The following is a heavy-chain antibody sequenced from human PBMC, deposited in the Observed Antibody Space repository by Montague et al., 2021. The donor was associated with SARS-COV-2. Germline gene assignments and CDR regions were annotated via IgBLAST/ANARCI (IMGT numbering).Heavy chain of an antibody. Sequence: SLRLSYAASGFTFSYYDMNWVRQAPGKGSEWISYISTSAYTTSYAGSVKGRFTISRDNGKNSLYLQMNSLRVEDTAVYYCTRDYRSVVGDGLDIWGQGTMVTVSS. V-gene: IGHV3-48*03. CDR2: ISTSAYTT. CDR3: TRDYRSVVGDGLDI. CDR1: GFTFSYYD. D-gene: IGHD3-16*02. J-gene: IGHJ3*02.